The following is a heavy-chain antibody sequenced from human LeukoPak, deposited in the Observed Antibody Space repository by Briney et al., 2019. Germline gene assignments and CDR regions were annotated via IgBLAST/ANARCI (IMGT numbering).Heavy chain of an antibody. CDR3: AREGQLWFRNANFDY. CDR2: INAGNGNT. CDR1: GYTFTSYA. V-gene: IGHV1-3*01. J-gene: IGHJ4*02. D-gene: IGHD5-18*01. Sequence: ASVKVSCKASGYTFTSYAMHWVRQAPGQRLEWMGWINAGNGNTKYSQKFQGRVTITRDTSASTAYMELSSLRSEDTAVYHCAREGQLWFRNANFDYWGQGTLVTVSS.